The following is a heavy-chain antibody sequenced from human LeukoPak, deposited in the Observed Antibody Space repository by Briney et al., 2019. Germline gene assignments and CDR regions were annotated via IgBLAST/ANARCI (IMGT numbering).Heavy chain of an antibody. CDR1: GYTFTSYA. CDR2: INAGNGNT. V-gene: IGHV1-3*01. J-gene: IGHJ4*02. CDR3: ARDALYEFGEFHFDY. D-gene: IGHD3-10*01. Sequence: ASVKVSCKASGYTFTSYAMHWVRQAPGQRLQWMGWINAGNGNTKYSQKFQGRVTITRDTSASTAYMELSSLRSEDTAVYYCARDALYEFGEFHFDYWGQGTLVTVSS.